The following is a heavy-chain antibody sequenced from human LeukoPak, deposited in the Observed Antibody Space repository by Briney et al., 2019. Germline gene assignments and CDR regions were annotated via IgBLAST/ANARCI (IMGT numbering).Heavy chain of an antibody. Sequence: SETLSLTCTVSGGSISSYYWSWIRQPPGKGLEWIGYIYYSGSTNYNPSLKSRVTISVDTSKNQFSLKLSSVTAADTAVYYCARVYGGNSAGAFGIWGQGTMVTVSS. V-gene: IGHV4-59*08. D-gene: IGHD4-23*01. CDR3: ARVYGGNSAGAFGI. CDR1: GGSISSYY. CDR2: IYYSGST. J-gene: IGHJ3*02.